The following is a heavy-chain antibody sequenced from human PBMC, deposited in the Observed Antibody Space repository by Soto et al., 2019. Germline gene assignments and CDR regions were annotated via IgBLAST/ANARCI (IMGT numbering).Heavy chain of an antibody. D-gene: IGHD3-10*01. CDR1: GGSFSGYY. CDR3: ARGDSMVRGVMSYYYYYGMDV. V-gene: IGHV4-34*01. J-gene: IGHJ6*02. CDR2: INHSGST. Sequence: PSETLSLTCAVYGGSFSGYYWSWIRQPPGKGLEWIGEINHSGSTNYNPSLKSRVTISVDTSKNQFSLKLSSVTAADTAVYYCARGDSMVRGVMSYYYYYGMDVWGQGTTVTASS.